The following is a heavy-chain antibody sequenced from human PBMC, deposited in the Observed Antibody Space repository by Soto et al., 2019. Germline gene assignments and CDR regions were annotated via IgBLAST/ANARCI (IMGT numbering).Heavy chain of an antibody. J-gene: IGHJ4*02. V-gene: IGHV4-39*01. CDR1: GGSISDSSHY. CDR2: INYSGRT. CDR3: ARHIGRIVVVVAAPRWYFDY. D-gene: IGHD2-15*01. Sequence: PSETLSLTCTVSGGSISDSSHYWAWIRQPPGKGLEWIATINYSGRTYYNPSLRSRVTISVDTSRDQFSLNLNSVTAADTAVYYCARHIGRIVVVVAAPRWYFDYWGQGTLVTVSS.